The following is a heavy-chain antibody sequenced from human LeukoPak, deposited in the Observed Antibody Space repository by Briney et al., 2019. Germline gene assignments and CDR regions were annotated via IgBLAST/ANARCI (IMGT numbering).Heavy chain of an antibody. D-gene: IGHD3-16*01. V-gene: IGHV3-23*01. Sequence: GGSLRLSCAASGFTFSSYAMSWVRQAPGKGLEWVSAISLSGGSTYYADSVKGRFTISRDNSENTLFLQMNSLRAEDTAVYYCVRQMGMGVDSWGQGTLVTVSS. CDR1: GFTFSSYA. CDR2: ISLSGGST. J-gene: IGHJ4*02. CDR3: VRQMGMGVDS.